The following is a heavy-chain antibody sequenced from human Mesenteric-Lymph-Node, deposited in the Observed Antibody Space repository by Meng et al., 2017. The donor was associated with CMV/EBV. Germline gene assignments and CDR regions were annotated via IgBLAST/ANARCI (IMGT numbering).Heavy chain of an antibody. V-gene: IGHV3-7*01. CDR1: GFTFSSYW. Sequence: GESLKISCAASGFTFSSYWMSWVRQAPGKGLEWVANINQDGREKYYMDSAKGRFTISRDNTKNSLYLQMNSLRAEDTAVYYCARNLDVWGQGTLVTVSS. J-gene: IGHJ4*02. D-gene: IGHD3-10*02. CDR3: ARNLDV. CDR2: INQDGREK.